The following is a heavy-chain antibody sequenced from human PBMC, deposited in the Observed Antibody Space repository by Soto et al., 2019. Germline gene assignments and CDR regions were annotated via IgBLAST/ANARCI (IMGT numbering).Heavy chain of an antibody. CDR2: IIPIFGTA. Sequence: GASVKVSCKASGGTFSSYAISWVRQAPGQGLEWMGGIIPIFGTANYAQKFQGRVTITADGSTSTAYMELSSLRSEDTAVYYCARGLLPDAFDIWGQGTMVTVSS. CDR3: ARGLLPDAFDI. V-gene: IGHV1-69*13. D-gene: IGHD2-21*02. CDR1: GGTFSSYA. J-gene: IGHJ3*02.